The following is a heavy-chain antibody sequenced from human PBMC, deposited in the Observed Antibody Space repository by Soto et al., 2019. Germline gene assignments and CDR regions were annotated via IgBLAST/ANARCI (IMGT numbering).Heavy chain of an antibody. V-gene: IGHV3-23*01. CDR3: TASSGWYNAFDI. CDR2: ISGSGGST. Sequence: EVQLLESGGGLVQPGGSLRLSCAASGFTFSSYAMSWVLQAPGKGLEWVSAISGSGGSTYYADSVKGRFTISRDNSKNTLYLQMNSLRAEDTAVYYCTASSGWYNAFDIWGQVTMVTVSS. CDR1: GFTFSSYA. D-gene: IGHD6-19*01. J-gene: IGHJ3*02.